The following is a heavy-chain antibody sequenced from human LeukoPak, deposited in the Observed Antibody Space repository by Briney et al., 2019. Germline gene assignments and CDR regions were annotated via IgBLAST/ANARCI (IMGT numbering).Heavy chain of an antibody. J-gene: IGHJ4*02. CDR1: GFTFSSYW. Sequence: GGSLRLSCAASGFTFSSYWMSWVRQAPGKGLEWVANIKQDGSEKYYVDSVKGRFTITRDNAKNSLYLQMNSLRAEDTAVYYCARRRSGIGVYYFDYWGQGTLVTVSS. V-gene: IGHV3-7*01. CDR2: IKQDGSEK. D-gene: IGHD2-15*01. CDR3: ARRRSGIGVYYFDY.